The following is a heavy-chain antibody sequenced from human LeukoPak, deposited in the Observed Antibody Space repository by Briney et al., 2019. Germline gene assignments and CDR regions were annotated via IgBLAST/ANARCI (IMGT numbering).Heavy chain of an antibody. Sequence: GGSLRLSCAASGFTFSSYEMNWVRQAPGKGLEWVSYISSSGSTIYYADSVKGRFTISRDNAKNSLYLQMNSLRAEDTAVYYCAREYCSSTSCYPMDYWGQGTQVTVSS. D-gene: IGHD2-2*01. V-gene: IGHV3-48*03. J-gene: IGHJ4*02. CDR2: ISSSGSTI. CDR1: GFTFSSYE. CDR3: AREYCSSTSCYPMDY.